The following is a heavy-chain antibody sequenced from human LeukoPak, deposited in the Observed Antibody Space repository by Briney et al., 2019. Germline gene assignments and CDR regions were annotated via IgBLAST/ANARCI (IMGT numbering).Heavy chain of an antibody. CDR3: ARDGWAPGGMDV. Sequence: SETLSLTCSASDGSINSYYWSWIRQPPGKGLEWIGYIYYSGSTNYNPSLKSRVTISVDTSKNQFSLKLSSVTAADTAVYYCARDGWAPGGMDVWGQGTTVTVSS. CDR1: DGSINSYY. D-gene: IGHD6-19*01. CDR2: IYYSGST. J-gene: IGHJ6*02. V-gene: IGHV4-59*01.